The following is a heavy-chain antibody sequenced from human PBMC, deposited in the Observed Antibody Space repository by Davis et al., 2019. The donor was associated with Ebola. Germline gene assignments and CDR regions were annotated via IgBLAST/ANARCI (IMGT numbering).Heavy chain of an antibody. Sequence: GGSLRLSCAASGFTFSSYDMHWVRQATGKGLEWVSAIGTAGDTYYPGSVKGRFTISRENAKNSLYLQMNSLRAGDTAVYYCARARFSTGAFDIWGQGTMVTVSS. CDR1: GFTFSSYD. V-gene: IGHV3-13*01. CDR3: ARARFSTGAFDI. CDR2: IGTAGDT. D-gene: IGHD2-2*01. J-gene: IGHJ3*02.